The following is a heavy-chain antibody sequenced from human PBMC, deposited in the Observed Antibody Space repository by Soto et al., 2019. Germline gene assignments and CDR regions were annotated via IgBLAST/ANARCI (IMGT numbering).Heavy chain of an antibody. D-gene: IGHD4-17*01. CDR2: IIPIFGTA. CDR1: GGTFSRHA. V-gene: IGHV1-69*01. CDR3: ASDYGDYVY. J-gene: IGHJ4*02. Sequence: QVQLVQSGAEVRKPGSSVKVSCKASGGTFSRHAISWVRQAPGQGLEWMGGIIPIFGTANHAQKFQGRVTIIADESTSTAYMELRSLRSDDTAVYYCASDYGDYVYWGQGTLVTVSS.